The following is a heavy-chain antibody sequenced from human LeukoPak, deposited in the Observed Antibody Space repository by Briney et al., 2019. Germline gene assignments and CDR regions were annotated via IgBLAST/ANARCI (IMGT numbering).Heavy chain of an antibody. D-gene: IGHD2-15*01. J-gene: IGHJ4*02. CDR3: AMLLGAGSGP. V-gene: IGHV3-23*01. Sequence: GGSLRLSCAASGFNFRSYAMSWVRQAPGKGLEWVSVISGSADSTYHADSVKGRFTISRDNSKNTLYLRMNSLRAEDTAVYYCAMLLGAGSGPWGQGTLVTVSS. CDR2: ISGSADST. CDR1: GFNFRSYA.